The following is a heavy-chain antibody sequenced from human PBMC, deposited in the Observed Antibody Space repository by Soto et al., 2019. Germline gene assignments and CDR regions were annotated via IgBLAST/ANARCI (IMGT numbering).Heavy chain of an antibody. Sequence: GGSLRLSCAASGFTFDDYAMHWVRQAPGKGLEWVSGISWNSGSIGYADSVKGRFTISRDNAKNSLYLQMNSLRAEDTALYYCAKDISRGQLVWNYFDYWGQGTLVTVSS. CDR3: AKDISRGQLVWNYFDY. D-gene: IGHD6-6*01. CDR1: GFTFDDYA. J-gene: IGHJ4*02. V-gene: IGHV3-9*01. CDR2: ISWNSGSI.